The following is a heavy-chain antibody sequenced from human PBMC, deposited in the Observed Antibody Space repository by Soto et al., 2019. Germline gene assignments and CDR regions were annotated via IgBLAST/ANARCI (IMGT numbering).Heavy chain of an antibody. Sequence: EVQLLESGGGLVQPGGSLRLSCTASGFTFSGFTFSSYAMTWVRQAPGKGLEWVSTISGTGVSTYYTDSVKGRFTISRDXXXXXXXXXXNSLXXXXXXXXXXAKGGRPPXXXXXXXWG. CDR1: GFTFSGFTFSSYA. J-gene: IGHJ1*01. D-gene: IGHD3-16*01. V-gene: IGHV3-23*01. CDR2: ISGTGVST. CDR3: AKGGRPPXXXXXXX.